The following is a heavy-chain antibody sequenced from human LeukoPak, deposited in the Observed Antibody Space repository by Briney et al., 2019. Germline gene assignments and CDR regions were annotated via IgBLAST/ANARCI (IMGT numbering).Heavy chain of an antibody. CDR3: ARGVAHVSYYYYYMDV. CDR2: IKQDGSEK. Sequence: GRSLRLSCAASGFTFSSYWMSWVRQAPGKGLEWVANIKQDGSEKYYVDSVKGRFTISRDNAKNSLYLQMNSLRAEDTAVYYCARGVAHVSYYYYYMDVWGKGTTVTVSS. V-gene: IGHV3-7*01. CDR1: GFTFSSYW. D-gene: IGHD3-16*01. J-gene: IGHJ6*03.